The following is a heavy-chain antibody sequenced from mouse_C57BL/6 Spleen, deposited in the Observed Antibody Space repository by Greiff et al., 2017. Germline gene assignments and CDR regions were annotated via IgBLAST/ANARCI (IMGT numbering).Heavy chain of an antibody. V-gene: IGHV1-26*01. CDR1: GYTFTDYY. CDR3: ARNYDAYFDY. CDR2: INPNNGGT. J-gene: IGHJ2*01. Sequence: VQLQQSGPELVKPGASVKISCKASGYTFTDYYMNWVKQSHGKSLEWIGDINPNNGGTSYNQKFKGKATLTVDKSSSTAYMELRSLTSEDSAVYYCARNYDAYFDYWGQGTTLTVSS. D-gene: IGHD2-4*01.